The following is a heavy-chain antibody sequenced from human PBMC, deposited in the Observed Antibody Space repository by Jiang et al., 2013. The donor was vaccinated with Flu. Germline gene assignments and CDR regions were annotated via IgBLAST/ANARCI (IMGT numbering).Heavy chain of an antibody. V-gene: IGHV1-46*01. J-gene: IGHJ5*02. CDR1: GYIFTNYH. CDR3: ARAFSSAWYRP. Sequence: SGAEVKTPGASVKVSCKASGYIFTNYHIHWVRQAPGQGLEWMGVIDPSGGDTKYPQKFQGRVTMTRDTSTSTVYMELGGLSSEDTALYYCARAFSSAWYRPWGQGTLVSVSS. D-gene: IGHD6-19*01. CDR2: IDPSGGDT.